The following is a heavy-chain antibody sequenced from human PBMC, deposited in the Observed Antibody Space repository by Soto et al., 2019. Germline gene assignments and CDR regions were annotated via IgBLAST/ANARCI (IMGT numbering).Heavy chain of an antibody. CDR3: AREGTSYIDY. CDR1: GFTFSSYA. D-gene: IGHD3-10*01. CDR2: ISYDGSNK. J-gene: IGHJ4*02. Sequence: QVQLVESGGGVVQPGRSLRLSCAASGFTFSSYAMHWVRQAPGKGLGRVAVISYDGSNKYYADSVKGRFTISRDNSKNTLYLQMNNLRAEDTAVYYCAREGTSYIDYWGQGTLVTVSS. V-gene: IGHV3-30-3*01.